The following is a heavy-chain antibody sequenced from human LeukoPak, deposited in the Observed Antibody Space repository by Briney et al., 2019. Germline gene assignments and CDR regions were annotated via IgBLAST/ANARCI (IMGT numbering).Heavy chain of an antibody. CDR2: TSGSGGST. CDR3: AKAGYYGSGSYYNEDY. CDR1: GFTFSSYA. Sequence: GGSLRLSCAASGFTFSSYAMSWVRQAPGKGLEWVSATSGSGGSTYYADSVKGRFTISRDNSKDTLYLQMNSLRAEDTAVYYCAKAGYYGSGSYYNEDYWGQGTLVTVSS. D-gene: IGHD3-10*01. V-gene: IGHV3-23*01. J-gene: IGHJ4*02.